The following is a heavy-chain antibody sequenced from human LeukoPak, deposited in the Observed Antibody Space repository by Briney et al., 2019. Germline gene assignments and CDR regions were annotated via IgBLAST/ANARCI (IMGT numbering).Heavy chain of an antibody. CDR2: VH. V-gene: IGHV4-59*11. D-gene: IGHD3-10*01. J-gene: IGHJ6*04. Sequence: SGTLSLTCSVSGGSISSHYWSWIRQFPGKGLEWIGSVHYKSRVTISVDRSKNQFSLKLNSMTAADTAVYYCARDYFVVRRKDASYYLDVWGKGTTVTVSS. CDR1: GGSISSHY. CDR3: ARDYFVVRRKDASYYLDV.